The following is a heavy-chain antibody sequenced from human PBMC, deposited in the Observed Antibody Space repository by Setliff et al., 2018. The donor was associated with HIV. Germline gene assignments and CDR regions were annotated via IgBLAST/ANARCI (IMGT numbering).Heavy chain of an antibody. CDR3: ARPKTFYDFWGGYYTHGAFKI. CDR2: IYYSGNT. CDR1: GGSISSEGYY. D-gene: IGHD3-3*01. J-gene: IGHJ3*02. Sequence: PSETLSLTCTVSGGSISSEGYYLSWIRQHPGKGLEWIGYIYYSGNTYYSPSLKNRLTISVDTSKNQFSLNLTSVTAADTAVYYCARPKTFYDFWGGYYTHGAFKIWGLGTMVTVSS. V-gene: IGHV4-31*03.